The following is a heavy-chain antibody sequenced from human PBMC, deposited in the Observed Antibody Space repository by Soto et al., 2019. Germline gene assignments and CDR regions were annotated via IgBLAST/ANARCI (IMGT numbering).Heavy chain of an antibody. CDR1: GYTFSDYY. CDR3: AREPATAKPEGVDF. V-gene: IGHV1-2*06. CDR2: INPNSGGT. Sequence: ASVKVSCKASGYTFSDYYIHWVRQAPGQGLEWMGRINPNSGGTKYAPKFQGGVTMTRDTSITTAYMELSRLRSGDTAVYYCAREPATAKPEGVDFWGQGTLVTVSS. J-gene: IGHJ4*02. D-gene: IGHD1-1*01.